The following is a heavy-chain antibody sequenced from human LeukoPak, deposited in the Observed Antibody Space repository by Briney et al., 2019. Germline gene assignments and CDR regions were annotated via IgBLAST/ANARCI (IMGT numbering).Heavy chain of an antibody. CDR1: GDSISSDTYY. Sequence: PSETLSLTCTVSGDSISSDTYYWGWIRQPPGKGLEWIGCMYYSGSTYPNPSFKSRVTMSADTSKNEFFLKLSSVTAADTAVYYCAREYYFGLDVWGQGTTVTVS. CDR3: AREYYFGLDV. V-gene: IGHV4-39*07. J-gene: IGHJ6*02. CDR2: MYYSGST.